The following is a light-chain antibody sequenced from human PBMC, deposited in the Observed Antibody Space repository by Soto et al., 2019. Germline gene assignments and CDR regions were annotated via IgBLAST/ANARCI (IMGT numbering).Light chain of an antibody. V-gene: IGLV1-47*01. J-gene: IGLJ2*01. Sequence: QSVLTQPPSASGTPGQRVTISCSGSRSNIGSNFVFWYQQLPGTASKLLIYRNTHRPSGVPDRFSGSKSGTSASLAISGLRSEDEAVYSCAAWDDSLSGPVFGGGTQLTVL. CDR1: RSNIGSNF. CDR3: AAWDDSLSGPV. CDR2: RNT.